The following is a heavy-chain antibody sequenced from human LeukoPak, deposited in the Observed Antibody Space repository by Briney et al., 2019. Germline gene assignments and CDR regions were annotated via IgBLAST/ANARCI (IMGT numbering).Heavy chain of an antibody. D-gene: IGHD3-9*01. V-gene: IGHV4-59*01. Sequence: PSETLSLTCSVSGGSISIYYWTWIRQIPGKGLEWIGFIYYTGTTNYNPLFESRATISVDTSKNQFSLKLTSVTAADTAVYFCARGEDFERYYLAYWGQGTLVTVSS. CDR3: ARGEDFERYYLAY. CDR1: GGSISIYY. J-gene: IGHJ4*02. CDR2: IYYTGTT.